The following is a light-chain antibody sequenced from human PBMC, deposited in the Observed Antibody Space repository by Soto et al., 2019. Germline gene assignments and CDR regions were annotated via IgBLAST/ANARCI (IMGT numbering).Light chain of an antibody. CDR2: EDN. Sequence: QSALTQPASVTGSPGQSITVSCTGTISDVGSYRLVSWYQQYPGKAPKVMIYEDNKRPSGVSSRFSGSKSGNTASLTISGLQAEDEADYYCCSYAGGHTWVFGGGTKVTVL. J-gene: IGLJ3*02. V-gene: IGLV2-23*01. CDR3: CSYAGGHTWV. CDR1: ISDVGSYRL.